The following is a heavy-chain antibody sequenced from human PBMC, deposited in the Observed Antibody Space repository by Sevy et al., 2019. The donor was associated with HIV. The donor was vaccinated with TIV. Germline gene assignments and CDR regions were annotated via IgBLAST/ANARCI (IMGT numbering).Heavy chain of an antibody. D-gene: IGHD3-22*01. CDR2: ISSSSSTI. CDR3: AGEGPRYYYDSDWYFDY. CDR1: GFTFSSYS. Sequence: GGSLRLSCAASGFTFSSYSMNWVRQAPGKGLEWVSYISSSSSTIYYADAVKGRFTISRDNAKKSLYLQMNSLRAEDTAVYYCAGEGPRYYYDSDWYFDYWGQGTLVTVSS. V-gene: IGHV3-48*01. J-gene: IGHJ4*02.